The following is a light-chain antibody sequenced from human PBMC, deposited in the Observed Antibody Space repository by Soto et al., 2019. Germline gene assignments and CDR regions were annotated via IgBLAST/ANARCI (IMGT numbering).Light chain of an antibody. CDR3: CSHAGNNNYV. CDR2: AVS. J-gene: IGLJ1*01. Sequence: QSVLTQPPSASGSPGQSVAISCTGTSRDVGGQNYVSWYQQHPGKAPKLIIYAVSNRPSGVPDRFSGSKSGNTASLTISGLRAADEADYYCCSHAGNNNYVFGTGTKVTVL. V-gene: IGLV2-8*01. CDR1: SRDVGGQNY.